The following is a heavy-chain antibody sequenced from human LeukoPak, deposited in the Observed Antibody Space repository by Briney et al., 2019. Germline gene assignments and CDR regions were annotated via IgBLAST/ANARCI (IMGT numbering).Heavy chain of an antibody. CDR1: GGSISSGSYC. V-gene: IGHV4-31*03. D-gene: IGHD2-2*01. Sequence: SQTLFLTCSVSGGSISSGSYCWSWIRQRPGKGLEWIGYTDYTGSTYNTPSLRSRVTISVDTSKNQLSLKLSSVTAADTAVYYCARDSCSGPSCYGNWFDPWGQGTLVTVSS. CDR2: TDYTGST. CDR3: ARDSCSGPSCYGNWFDP. J-gene: IGHJ5*02.